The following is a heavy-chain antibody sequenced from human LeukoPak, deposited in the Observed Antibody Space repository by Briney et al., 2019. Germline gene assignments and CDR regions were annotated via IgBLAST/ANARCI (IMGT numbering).Heavy chain of an antibody. CDR1: GLTFSIYN. J-gene: IGHJ3*02. V-gene: IGHV3-48*04. CDR3: ARGRPGAFDI. Sequence: PGGSLRLSCAASGLTFSIYNMNWVRQAPGKGLEWVSYISSGISTIYYADSVKGRFTISRDNAKNSLYLQMNSLRAEDTAVYYCARGRPGAFDIWGQGTMVTVSS. CDR2: ISSGISTI.